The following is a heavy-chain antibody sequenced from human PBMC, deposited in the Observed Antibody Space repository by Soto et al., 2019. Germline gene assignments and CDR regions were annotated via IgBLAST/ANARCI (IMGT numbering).Heavy chain of an antibody. CDR1: GFTFTNYA. CDR2: ISGSGYSA. D-gene: IGHD6-19*01. V-gene: IGHV3-23*01. CDR3: AKCPEGSPGLSVAANFDY. J-gene: IGHJ4*02. Sequence: GGSLRLSCAASGFTFTNYAMNWVRQAPGKGLEWVSTISGSGYSAYYADAVKGRFTTSRDNSKNTLYLQMNSLRFEDTARYYCAKCPEGSPGLSVAANFDYWGQGTLVTVSS.